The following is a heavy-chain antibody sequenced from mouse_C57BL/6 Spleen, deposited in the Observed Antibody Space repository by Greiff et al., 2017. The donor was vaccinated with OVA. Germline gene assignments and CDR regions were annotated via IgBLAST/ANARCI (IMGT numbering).Heavy chain of an antibody. CDR3: ARGDDYYFDY. Sequence: VQLQQPGAELVMPGASVKLSCKASGYTFTSYWMHWVKQRPGQGLEWIGEIDPFDSYTNYNQKFKGKSPLTVDKSSSTAYMQLSSLTSEDSAVYYCARGDDYYFDYWGQGTTLTVSS. D-gene: IGHD2-4*01. J-gene: IGHJ2*01. V-gene: IGHV1-69*01. CDR1: GYTFTSYW. CDR2: IDPFDSYT.